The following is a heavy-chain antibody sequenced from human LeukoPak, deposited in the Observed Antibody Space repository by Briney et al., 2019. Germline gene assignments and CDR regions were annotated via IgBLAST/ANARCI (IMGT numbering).Heavy chain of an antibody. CDR1: GGSISSGDYY. Sequence: SETLSLTCTVSGGSISSGDYYWSWIRQPPGKGLEWLGYIYYSGSTYYNPSHKSRVTISVDTSKNQFSLKLSSVTAADTAVYYCARDLPRYCSGGSCYTDAFDIWGQGTMVTVSS. J-gene: IGHJ3*02. CDR2: IYYSGST. V-gene: IGHV4-30-4*01. D-gene: IGHD2-15*01. CDR3: ARDLPRYCSGGSCYTDAFDI.